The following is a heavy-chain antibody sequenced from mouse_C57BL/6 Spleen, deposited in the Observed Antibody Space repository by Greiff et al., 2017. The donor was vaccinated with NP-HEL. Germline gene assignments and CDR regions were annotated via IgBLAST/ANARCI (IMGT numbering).Heavy chain of an antibody. CDR1: GYTFTDYY. CDR2: IYPGSGNT. CDR3: ASYPLYDYDDDWYFDV. D-gene: IGHD2-4*01. J-gene: IGHJ1*03. V-gene: IGHV1-76*01. Sequence: VQLQQSGAELVRPGASVKLSCKASGYTFTDYYINWVKQRPGQGLEWIARIYPGSGNTYYNEKFKGKATLTAEKSSSTAYMQLSSLTSEDSAVYFCASYPLYDYDDDWYFDVWGTGTTVTVSS.